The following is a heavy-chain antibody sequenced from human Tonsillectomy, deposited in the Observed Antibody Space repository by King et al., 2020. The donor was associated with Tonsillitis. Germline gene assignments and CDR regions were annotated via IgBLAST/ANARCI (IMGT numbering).Heavy chain of an antibody. CDR3: ARRRRYYYDSSGYSLDDY. CDR2: IYPGDSDT. CDR1: GYSFTSYW. D-gene: IGHD3-22*01. V-gene: IGHV5-51*01. J-gene: IGHJ4*02. Sequence: VQLVESGAEVKKPGESLKISCKGSGYSFTSYWIGWVRQMPGKGLEWMGIIYPGDSDTRYSPSFQGQVTISADKSNSTAYLQWSSLKASDTAMYYCARRRRYYYDSSGYSLDDYWGQGTLVTVSS.